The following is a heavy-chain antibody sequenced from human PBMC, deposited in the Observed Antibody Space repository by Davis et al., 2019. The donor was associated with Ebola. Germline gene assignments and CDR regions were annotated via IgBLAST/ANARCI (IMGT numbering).Heavy chain of an antibody. V-gene: IGHV4-34*01. CDR1: GGSFSGYY. D-gene: IGHD2-2*01. CDR3: ARGAEYCSSTSCYPEDFQH. Sequence: GSLRLSCAVYGGSFSGYYWSWIRQSPGKGLEWIGEINHSGSTNYNPSLKSRVTISLDTSKSQFSLKLSSVTAAGMAVYYCARGAEYCSSTSCYPEDFQHWGQGTLVTVSS. CDR2: INHSGST. J-gene: IGHJ1*01.